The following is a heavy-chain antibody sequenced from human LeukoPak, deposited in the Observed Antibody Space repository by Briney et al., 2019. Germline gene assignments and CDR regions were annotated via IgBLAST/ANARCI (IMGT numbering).Heavy chain of an antibody. J-gene: IGHJ6*02. CDR1: GGSFSGYY. CDR2: INHSGST. Sequence: PSETLSLTCAVYGGSFSGYYWSWIRQPPGKGLEWIGEINHSGSTNYNPSLKSRVTISVDTSKNQFSLKLSSVTAADTAVYYCARALKIGTPFYYYYGMDVWGQGTTVTVSS. CDR3: ARALKIGTPFYYYYGMDV. D-gene: IGHD1-7*01. V-gene: IGHV4-34*01.